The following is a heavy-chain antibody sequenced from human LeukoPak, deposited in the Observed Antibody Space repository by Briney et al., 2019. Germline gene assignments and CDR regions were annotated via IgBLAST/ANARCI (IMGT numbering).Heavy chain of an antibody. D-gene: IGHD2-2*01. CDR2: ISYDGSNK. J-gene: IGHJ4*01. CDR3: AKDIGLAIVVVPAPGLDIDY. V-gene: IGHV3-30*18. CDR1: GFTFSSYG. Sequence: AGGSLRLSCAASGFTFSSYGMHWVRQAPGKGLEWVAVISYDGSNKYYADSVKGRFTISRDNSKNTLYLQMNSLRAEDTAVYYCAKDIGLAIVVVPAPGLDIDYWGQGTLVTVSS.